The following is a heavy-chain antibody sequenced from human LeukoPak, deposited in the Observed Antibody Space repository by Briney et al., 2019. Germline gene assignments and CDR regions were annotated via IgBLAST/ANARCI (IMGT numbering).Heavy chain of an antibody. Sequence: GGSLRLSCAASGFTFSSYGMHWVRQAPGKGLEWVAVISYDGSNKYYADSVKGRFTISRDNSKNTLYLQMNSLRAEDTAVYYCARDIYYDSSGYTPDYWGQGTLATVSS. CDR1: GFTFSSYG. D-gene: IGHD3-22*01. V-gene: IGHV3-30*03. J-gene: IGHJ4*02. CDR3: ARDIYYDSSGYTPDY. CDR2: ISYDGSNK.